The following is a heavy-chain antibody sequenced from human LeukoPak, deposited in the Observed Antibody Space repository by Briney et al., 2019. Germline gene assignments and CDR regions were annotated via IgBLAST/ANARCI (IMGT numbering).Heavy chain of an antibody. CDR1: GGTFSDYY. J-gene: IGHJ6*03. Sequence: SETLSLTCAVYGGTFSDYYWSWIRQSPGKELEWIGEVMDSGRTNYNPSLKSRVTISIDTSKNQSSLRLSSMTAADTAVYYCVRAHNIVIPTARTYYYYYMDVWGKGTTVTVSS. D-gene: IGHD5-12*01. V-gene: IGHV4-34*12. CDR2: VMDSGRT. CDR3: VRAHNIVIPTARTYYYYYMDV.